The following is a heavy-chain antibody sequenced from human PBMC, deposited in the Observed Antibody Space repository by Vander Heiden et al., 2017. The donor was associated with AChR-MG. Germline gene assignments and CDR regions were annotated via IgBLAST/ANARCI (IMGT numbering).Heavy chain of an antibody. CDR1: GFTLRDHY. CDR2: IRNQPNSYTT. J-gene: IGHJ4*02. D-gene: IGHD4-17*01. CDR3: AREGNYGDYPLDY. V-gene: IGHV3-72*01. Sequence: EVQLVESGGGLVQPGGSLRLSGAASGFTLRDHYMYWVRQAPGKGMAWGGSIRNQPNSYTTEDAASVKGRFTISRDDSKNSLYLQMNSLKTEDTAVYYCAREGNYGDYPLDYWGQGTLVTVSS.